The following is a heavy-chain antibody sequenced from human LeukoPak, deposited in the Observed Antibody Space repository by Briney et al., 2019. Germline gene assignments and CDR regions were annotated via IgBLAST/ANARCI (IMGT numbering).Heavy chain of an antibody. CDR1: GGSISSYY. D-gene: IGHD3-3*01. Sequence: SETLSLTCTVSGGSISSYYWSWIRQPPGKGLEWIGYIYYSGGTNYNPSLKSRVTISVDTSKNQFSLKLSSVTAADTAVYYCARWAGDYDFWSGYYASPSNWFDPWGQGTLVTVSS. CDR2: IYYSGGT. J-gene: IGHJ5*02. V-gene: IGHV4-59*08. CDR3: ARWAGDYDFWSGYYASPSNWFDP.